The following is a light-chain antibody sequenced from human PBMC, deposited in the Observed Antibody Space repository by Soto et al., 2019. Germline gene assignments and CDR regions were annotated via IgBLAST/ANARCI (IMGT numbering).Light chain of an antibody. CDR3: QRYKSAPWT. V-gene: IGKV1-27*01. CDR1: QDINNY. Sequence: DIQMTQSPSSLSASVGDRVTITCRASQDINNYLAWYQQKPGKVPKLLIYAASTLQSGVPSRFSGSGSGTDFTVTISSLQPEDVATYYCQRYKSAPWTFGQGTKVEIK. J-gene: IGKJ1*01. CDR2: AAS.